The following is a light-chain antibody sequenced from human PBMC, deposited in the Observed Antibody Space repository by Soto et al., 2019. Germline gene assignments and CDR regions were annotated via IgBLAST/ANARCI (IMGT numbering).Light chain of an antibody. CDR2: GAS. CDR1: QSVSSSY. J-gene: IGKJ4*01. Sequence: EIVLTQSPGTLSLSPGERATLSCRASQSVSSSYLAWYQQKPGQAPRLLIYGASSRATGIPDRFSGSWSATDFTLTISRLEPEDLALYYCQQYGSSPAFGGGTKVEIK. CDR3: QQYGSSPA. V-gene: IGKV3-20*01.